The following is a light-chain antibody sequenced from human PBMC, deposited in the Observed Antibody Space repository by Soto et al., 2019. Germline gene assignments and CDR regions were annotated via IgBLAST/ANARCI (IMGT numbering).Light chain of an antibody. CDR2: GAS. J-gene: IGKJ1*01. CDR3: QQYVSSSRT. Sequence: EIVLTQSPGTLSLSPGERATLSCRASQSVSRYLAWYQQKPGQAPRLLIYGASSRATGIPDRFSGSGSGTDFSLTISRLEPEDFAVYYCQQYVSSSRTFGQVTKVEIK. V-gene: IGKV3-20*01. CDR1: QSVSRY.